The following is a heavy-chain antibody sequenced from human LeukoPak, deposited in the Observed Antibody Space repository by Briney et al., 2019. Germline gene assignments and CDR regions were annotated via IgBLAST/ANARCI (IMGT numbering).Heavy chain of an antibody. V-gene: IGHV3-23*01. D-gene: IGHD6-19*01. J-gene: IGHJ4*02. CDR3: ARINSGFGTGWYGGDGY. CDR1: GFTLSSYS. CDR2: IRGSGTGT. Sequence: GGSLRLSCAASGFTLSSYSMSWVRQAPGKGLEWVSSIRGSGTGTHYADSVKGRFTISRDNSKNTLYLQMNSLKVEDTPVHYWARINSGFGTGWYGGDGYWGQGTLVTVSS.